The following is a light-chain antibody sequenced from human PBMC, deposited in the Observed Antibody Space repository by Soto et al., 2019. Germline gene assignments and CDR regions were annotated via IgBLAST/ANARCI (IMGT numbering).Light chain of an antibody. Sequence: SYELTQPPSVSVAPGKTARITCGGNNIGSKSGHWYQQKPGQAPVLVIYYDSDRPSGIPERFSGSNSGNTATLTISSVEAGDEADYYCQVWDSSSDRDVVFGGGTKLTVL. J-gene: IGLJ2*01. V-gene: IGLV3-21*04. CDR1: NIGSKS. CDR3: QVWDSSSDRDVV. CDR2: YDS.